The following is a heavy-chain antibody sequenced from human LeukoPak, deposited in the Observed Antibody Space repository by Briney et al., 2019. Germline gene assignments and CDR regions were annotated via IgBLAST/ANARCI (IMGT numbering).Heavy chain of an antibody. CDR1: GFTVSSNY. V-gene: IGHV3-66*01. Sequence: GGSLRLSCAASGFTVSSNYMSWVRQAPGKRLEWVSVIYSGGSTYYADSVKGRFSISRDNSKNTLYLQMNNLRAEDTAVYYCARDGPCSDGTCYSESWGQGTLVTVSS. CDR2: IYSGGST. J-gene: IGHJ4*02. CDR3: ARDGPCSDGTCYSES. D-gene: IGHD2-15*01.